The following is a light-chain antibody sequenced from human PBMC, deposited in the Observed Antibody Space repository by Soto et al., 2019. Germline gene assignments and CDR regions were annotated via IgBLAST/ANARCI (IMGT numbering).Light chain of an antibody. Sequence: DVVMTQSPLSLPVSLGQPASISCRSSQGLVHGDGNTYLNWFQQRPGQSPRRPIFDVSNRDSGGPETVSGRGSGTEFTLKISRVEAEDVGVYFCMQGTHCPKTFGQGTKVEIK. V-gene: IGKV2-30*02. CDR1: QGLVHGDGNTY. J-gene: IGKJ1*01. CDR2: DVS. CDR3: MQGTHCPKT.